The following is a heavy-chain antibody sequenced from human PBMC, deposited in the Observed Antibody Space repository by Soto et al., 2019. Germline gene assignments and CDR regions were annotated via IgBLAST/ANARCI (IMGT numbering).Heavy chain of an antibody. Sequence: SSVKVSCKASGGTFSSYTSSWVRQAPGQGLEWMGRIIPILGIANYAQKFQGRVTITADKSTSTAYMELSSLRSEDTAVYYCARSGYCSSTSCSPPYFDYWGQ. CDR3: ARSGYCSSTSCSPPYFDY. CDR1: GGTFSSYT. D-gene: IGHD2-2*03. J-gene: IGHJ4*01. V-gene: IGHV1-69*02. CDR2: IIPILGIA.